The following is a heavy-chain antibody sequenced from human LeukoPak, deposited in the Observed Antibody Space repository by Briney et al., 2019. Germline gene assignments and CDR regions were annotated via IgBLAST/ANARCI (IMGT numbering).Heavy chain of an antibody. J-gene: IGHJ4*02. Sequence: PGGSLRLSCAASGFTFSSYAMSWVRQAPGKGLEWVSAISGSGGSTYYADSVKGRFTISRDNSKNTLYLQMNSLRAEDTAVYYCAKLAWACSGGSCYRGHFDYWGQGTLVTVSS. D-gene: IGHD2-15*01. CDR3: AKLAWACSGGSCYRGHFDY. CDR1: GFTFSSYA. CDR2: ISGSGGST. V-gene: IGHV3-23*01.